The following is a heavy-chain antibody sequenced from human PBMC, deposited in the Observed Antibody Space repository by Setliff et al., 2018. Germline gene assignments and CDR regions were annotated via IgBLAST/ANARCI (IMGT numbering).Heavy chain of an antibody. J-gene: IGHJ6*04. CDR3: ARDGLGAFSLRSMDV. D-gene: IGHD3-3*02. Sequence: SETLSLTCTVSGDSISGDYWSWIRQPPGKGLEWIGFIHYSGSTNYNPSLKSRVTISLDTPKNQFSLRLSSVTAADTAVYYCARDGLGAFSLRSMDVWGKGTTVTVSS. CDR2: IHYSGST. CDR1: GDSISGDY. V-gene: IGHV4-59*01.